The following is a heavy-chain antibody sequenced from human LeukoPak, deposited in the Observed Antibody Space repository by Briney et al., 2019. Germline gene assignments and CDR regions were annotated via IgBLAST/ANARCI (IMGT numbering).Heavy chain of an antibody. Sequence: PGGSLRLTCAASGFTFSSYWMSWVRQAPGKGLEWVANIKQDGSEKYYVDSVKGRFTISRDNAKNSLYLQMNSLRAEDTAVYYCARVKGTGTNDYWGQGTLVTVSS. CDR1: GFTFSSYW. V-gene: IGHV3-7*01. CDR3: ARVKGTGTNDY. D-gene: IGHD1/OR15-1a*01. J-gene: IGHJ4*02. CDR2: IKQDGSEK.